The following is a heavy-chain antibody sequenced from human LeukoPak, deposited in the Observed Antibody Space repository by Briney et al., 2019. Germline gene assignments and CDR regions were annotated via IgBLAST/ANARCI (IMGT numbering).Heavy chain of an antibody. Sequence: SETLSLTCTVSGGSISSHYWSWIRQPPGKGLEWIGYIHYSGSTNYNPSLKSRVTISVDTSRNQFSLKLSSVTAADSAVYYCARRTGYLNYYYYYYMDVWGNGTTVTVSS. J-gene: IGHJ6*03. CDR1: GGSISSHY. V-gene: IGHV4-59*11. D-gene: IGHD3/OR15-3a*01. CDR3: ARRTGYLNYYYYYYMDV. CDR2: IHYSGST.